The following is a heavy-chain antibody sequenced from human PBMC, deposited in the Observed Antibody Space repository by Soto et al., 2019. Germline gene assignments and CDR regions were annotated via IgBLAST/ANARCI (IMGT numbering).Heavy chain of an antibody. CDR3: ARGLMSGSPYSGGWYYFDY. CDR2: IYYSGST. V-gene: IGHV4-31*03. Sequence: SETLSLTCTVSGGSISSGGYYWSWIRQHPGKGLEWIGYIYYSGSTYYNPSLKSRVTISVDTSKNQFSLELSSVTAADTAVYYCARGLMSGSPYSGGWYYFDYWGQGTLVTVSS. J-gene: IGHJ4*02. CDR1: GGSISSGGYY. D-gene: IGHD1-26*01.